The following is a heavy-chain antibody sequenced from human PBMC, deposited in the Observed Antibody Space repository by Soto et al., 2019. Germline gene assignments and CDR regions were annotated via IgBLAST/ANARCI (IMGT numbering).Heavy chain of an antibody. CDR2: INHSGST. J-gene: IGHJ4*02. V-gene: IGHV4-34*01. Sequence: SETLSLTCAVYGGSFSGYYWSWIRQPPGKGLEWIGEINHSGSTNYNPSLKSRVTISVDTSKNQFSLKLSSVTAADTAVYYCARGFSIPGELRLGELSSYYFDYWGQGTLVTVSS. D-gene: IGHD3-16*02. CDR1: GGSFSGYY. CDR3: ARGFSIPGELRLGELSSYYFDY.